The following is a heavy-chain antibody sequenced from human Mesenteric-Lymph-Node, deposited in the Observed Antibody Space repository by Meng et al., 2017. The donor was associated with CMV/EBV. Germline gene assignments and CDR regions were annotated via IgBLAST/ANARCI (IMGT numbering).Heavy chain of an antibody. Sequence: GQLHQVGAGLLKSSETLSVTWSVYGGSFSGYYWNWIRQSPEKGLEWIGEINHSGSTTYNPSFTSRIIISVDTSTNQISLNMSSVTAADTAVYYCARGSSYDILTGYFDYWGQGALVTVSS. CDR2: INHSGST. J-gene: IGHJ4*02. V-gene: IGHV4-34*01. CDR1: GGSFSGYY. CDR3: ARGSSYDILTGYFDY. D-gene: IGHD3-9*01.